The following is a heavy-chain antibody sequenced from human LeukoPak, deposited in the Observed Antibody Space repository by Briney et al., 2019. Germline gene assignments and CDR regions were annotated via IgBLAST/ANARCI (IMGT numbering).Heavy chain of an antibody. J-gene: IGHJ6*03. Sequence: SQTLSLTCAISGDSISSNNIAWNWIRQSPLRGLEWLGRTYHRSRWYNDYAVSLKSRITIKPDASKNQFSLQLNSVTPEDTAVYYCARTYFYQYYMDVWGKGTTVTISS. CDR3: ARTYFYQYYMDV. V-gene: IGHV6-1*01. CDR1: GDSISSNNIA. CDR2: TYHRSRWYN.